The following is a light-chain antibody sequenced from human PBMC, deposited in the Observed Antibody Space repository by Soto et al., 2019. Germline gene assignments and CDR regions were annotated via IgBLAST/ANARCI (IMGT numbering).Light chain of an antibody. J-gene: IGKJ4*01. CDR3: QQYNTYPLT. CDR2: KAS. Sequence: DIQMTQSPSTLSASVGDRVTITCRASQSISTWLAWYQQKPGKAPKLLIYKASSLESGVSSRFSGSGSGTECTLTISSLQPDDFATYYCQQYNTYPLTFGGGTTVEIK. CDR1: QSISTW. V-gene: IGKV1-5*03.